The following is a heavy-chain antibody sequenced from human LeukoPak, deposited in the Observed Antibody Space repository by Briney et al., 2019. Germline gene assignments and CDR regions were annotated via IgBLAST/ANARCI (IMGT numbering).Heavy chain of an antibody. Sequence: ASVTVSCTASGYTFTSYYMHWVRQAPGQGLEWMGLINPSGGSTSYAQKFQGRVTMTRDTSTSTVYMELSSLRSEDTAVYYCARDTVVVPAAIPAAPQAFDYWGQGTLVTVSS. D-gene: IGHD2-2*02. CDR2: INPSGGST. J-gene: IGHJ4*02. V-gene: IGHV1-46*01. CDR1: GYTFTSYY. CDR3: ARDTVVVPAAIPAAPQAFDY.